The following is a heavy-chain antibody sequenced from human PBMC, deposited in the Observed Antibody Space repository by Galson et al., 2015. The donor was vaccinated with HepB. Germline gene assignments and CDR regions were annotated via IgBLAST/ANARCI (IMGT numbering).Heavy chain of an antibody. CDR3: ARDRPNNTMVRGVIMGGFGY. CDR2: INPSGGST. Sequence: SVKVSCKASGYTFTSYYMHWVRQAPGQGLEWMGIINPSGGSTSYAQKFQGRVTMTRDTSTSTVYMELSSLRSEDTAVYYCARDRPNNTMVRGVIMGGFGYWGQGTLVTVSS. J-gene: IGHJ4*02. D-gene: IGHD3-10*01. V-gene: IGHV1-46*01. CDR1: GYTFTSYY.